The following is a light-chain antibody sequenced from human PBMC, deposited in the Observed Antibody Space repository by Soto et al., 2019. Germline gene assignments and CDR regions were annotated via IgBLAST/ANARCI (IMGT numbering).Light chain of an antibody. CDR2: DAS. Sequence: DIQMPQSPSTLSASVGDRVTITCRAIQGFSSWLAWYQQKPGKAPKLLIYDASSLESGVPSRFSGSGSGTEFTLTISSLQPDDFATYYCQQYNSYSPITFGQGTRLEIK. CDR1: QGFSSW. CDR3: QQYNSYSPIT. J-gene: IGKJ5*01. V-gene: IGKV1-5*01.